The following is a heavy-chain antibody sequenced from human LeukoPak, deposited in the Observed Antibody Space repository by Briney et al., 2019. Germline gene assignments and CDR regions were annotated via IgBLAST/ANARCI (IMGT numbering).Heavy chain of an antibody. CDR3: ARETSGSFPY. V-gene: IGHV3-74*01. J-gene: IGHJ4*02. D-gene: IGHD2-15*01. CDR2: INGDGRSP. CDR1: GFTFSSYW. Sequence: GGSLRLSCTASGFTFSSYWMQWVRQVPGKGLVWVSRINGDGRSPSYADSVKVRFTISRDNSKNTLYLQMNNLSAEDTAVYYCARETSGSFPYWGQGTLVTVSS.